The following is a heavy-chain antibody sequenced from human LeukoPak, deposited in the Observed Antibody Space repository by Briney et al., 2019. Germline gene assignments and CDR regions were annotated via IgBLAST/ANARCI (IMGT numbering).Heavy chain of an antibody. J-gene: IGHJ3*02. CDR1: GYTFTNYA. CDR2: INADNGNT. D-gene: IGHD2-8*01. V-gene: IGHV1-3*03. CDR3: AMSSMVYASIGAFDI. Sequence: ASVKVSCKASGYTFTNYAMNWVRQAPGQGLEWMGWINADNGNTKYSQEFQGRVTITRDTSASTTYMELSSLRSEDMAVYYCAMSSMVYASIGAFDIWGQGT.